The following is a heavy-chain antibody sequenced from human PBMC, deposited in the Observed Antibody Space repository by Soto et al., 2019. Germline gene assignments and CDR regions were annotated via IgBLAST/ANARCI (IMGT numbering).Heavy chain of an antibody. D-gene: IGHD6-13*01. Sequence: GGSLRLSCAASGSTFSSYAMSWVRQAPGEGLEWVSAISGSGGSTYYADSVKGRFTISRDNSKNTLYLQMNGLRAEDTAVYYCAKGVAIAAAGHFDYWGQGPLVTVSS. CDR1: GSTFSSYA. CDR3: AKGVAIAAAGHFDY. CDR2: ISGSGGST. V-gene: IGHV3-23*01. J-gene: IGHJ4*02.